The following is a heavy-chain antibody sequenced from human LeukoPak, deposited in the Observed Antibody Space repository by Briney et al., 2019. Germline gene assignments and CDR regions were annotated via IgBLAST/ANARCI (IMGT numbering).Heavy chain of an antibody. CDR3: ARHPIVATIGFADY. CDR1: GYSISSGYY. D-gene: IGHD5-12*01. J-gene: IGHJ4*02. CDR2: IYHSGST. Sequence: SETLSLTCTVSGYSISSGYYWGWIRQPPGKGLEWIGSIYHSGSTYYNPSLKSRVTISVDTSKNQFSLKLSSVTAADTAVYYCARHPIVATIGFADYWGQGTLVTVSS. V-gene: IGHV4-38-2*02.